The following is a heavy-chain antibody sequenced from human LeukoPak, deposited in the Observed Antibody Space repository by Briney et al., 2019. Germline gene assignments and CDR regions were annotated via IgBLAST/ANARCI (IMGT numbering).Heavy chain of an antibody. V-gene: IGHV3-7*01. D-gene: IGHD6-13*01. CDR2: IKQDGSEK. J-gene: IGHJ5*02. CDR3: ARVVSSSWYNWFDP. CDR1: GFTFSSYW. Sequence: GGSLRLSCAASGFTFSSYWMSWVRQAPGKGLEWVANIKQDGSEKYYVDSVKGRFTISRDNAKNSLYLQMNSLRAEETAVYYCARVVSSSWYNWFDPWGQGTLVTVSS.